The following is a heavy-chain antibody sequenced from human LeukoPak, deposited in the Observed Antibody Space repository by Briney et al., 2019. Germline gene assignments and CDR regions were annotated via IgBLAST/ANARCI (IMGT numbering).Heavy chain of an antibody. CDR1: GGTFSSYA. Sequence: ASVKVSCKASGGTFSSYAISWVRQAPGQGLGWMGGIIPIFGTANYAQKFQGRVTITADESTSTAYMELSSLRSEDTAVYYCARARPRRYLDYYGPFDIWGQGTMVTVSS. CDR3: ARARPRRYLDYYGPFDI. V-gene: IGHV1-69*13. D-gene: IGHD3-10*01. J-gene: IGHJ3*02. CDR2: IIPIFGTA.